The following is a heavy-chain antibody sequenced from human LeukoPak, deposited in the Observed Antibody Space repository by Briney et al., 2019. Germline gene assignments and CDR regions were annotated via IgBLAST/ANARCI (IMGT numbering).Heavy chain of an antibody. J-gene: IGHJ4*02. D-gene: IGHD2-8*01. CDR2: IYYSGST. Sequence: SETLSLTCTVSGGSVSSGSYYWSWIRQPPGKGLEWIGYIYYSGSTNYNPSLKSRVTISVDTPKNQFSLKLSSVTAADTAVYYCARDLGYCTNGVCHTRFDYWGQGTLVAVSS. CDR1: GGSVSSGSYY. CDR3: ARDLGYCTNGVCHTRFDY. V-gene: IGHV4-61*01.